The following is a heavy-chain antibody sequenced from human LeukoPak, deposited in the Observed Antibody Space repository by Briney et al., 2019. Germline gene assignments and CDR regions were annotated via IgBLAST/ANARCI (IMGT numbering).Heavy chain of an antibody. CDR3: ARGYSSGWYGPRIDAFDI. J-gene: IGHJ3*02. CDR2: IIPIFGTA. Sequence: GASVKVSCTASGGTFSSYAISWVRQAPGQGLEWMGGIIPIFGTANYAQKFQGRVTMTTDTSTSTAYMELRSLRSDDTAVYYCARGYSSGWYGPRIDAFDIWGQRTMVTVSS. D-gene: IGHD6-19*01. CDR1: GGTFSSYA. V-gene: IGHV1-69*05.